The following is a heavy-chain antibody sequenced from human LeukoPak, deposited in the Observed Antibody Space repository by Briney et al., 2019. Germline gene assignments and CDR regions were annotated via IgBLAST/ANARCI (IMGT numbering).Heavy chain of an antibody. V-gene: IGHV3-11*04. J-gene: IGHJ5*02. CDR2: ISSSGSTI. Sequence: NAGGSLRLSCAASGFTFSDYYMSWIRQAPGKGLEWVSYISSSGSTIYYADSVKGRFTISRDNAKNSLYLQMNSLRAEDTAVYYCARDIDDSSGYSNWFDPWGQGTLVTVSS. CDR1: GFTFSDYY. CDR3: ARDIDDSSGYSNWFDP. D-gene: IGHD3-22*01.